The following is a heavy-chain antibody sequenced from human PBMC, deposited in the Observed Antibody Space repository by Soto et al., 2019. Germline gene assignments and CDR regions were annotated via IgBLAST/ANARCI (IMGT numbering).Heavy chain of an antibody. D-gene: IGHD1-1*01. V-gene: IGHV3-7*01. CDR1: GFTFSSYW. J-gene: IGHJ3*02. CDR3: ARGTVQLEREHNAFDI. Sequence: GGSLRLSCAASGFTFSSYWMSWVRQAPGKGLEWVANIKQDGSEKYYVDSVKGRFTISRDNATNSLYLQMNSLRAEDTAVYYCARGTVQLEREHNAFDIWGQGTMVTVSS. CDR2: IKQDGSEK.